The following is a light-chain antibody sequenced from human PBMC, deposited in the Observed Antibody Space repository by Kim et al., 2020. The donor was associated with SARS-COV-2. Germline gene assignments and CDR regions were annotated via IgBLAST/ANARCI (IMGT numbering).Light chain of an antibody. J-gene: IGKJ4*01. CDR3: QQYADSLT. CDR1: QSVSSTY. CDR2: GTS. V-gene: IGKV3-20*01. Sequence: EIVLTQSPGTLSLSPGERATLSCRASQSVSSTYFAWYQQKPGQAPRLLIYGTSSRATGIPDRFSGSGSGTDFTLTISRLEPEDFAVYYCQQYADSLTFGGGTKLEI.